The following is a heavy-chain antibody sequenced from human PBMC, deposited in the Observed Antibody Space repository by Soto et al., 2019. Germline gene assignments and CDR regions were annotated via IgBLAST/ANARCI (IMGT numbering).Heavy chain of an antibody. CDR1: GGTFSSYA. V-gene: IGHV1-69*13. D-gene: IGHD3-22*01. CDR2: IIPIFGTA. J-gene: IGHJ5*02. CDR3: ARDPEYYYHSSRYPRYNWFDP. Sequence: GASVKVSCKASGGTFSSYAISWVRQAPGQGLEWMGGIIPIFGTANYAQKFQGRVTITADESTSTAYMELSSLRSEDTDVYYCARDPEYYYHSSRYPRYNWFDPWGQGTLVTVSS.